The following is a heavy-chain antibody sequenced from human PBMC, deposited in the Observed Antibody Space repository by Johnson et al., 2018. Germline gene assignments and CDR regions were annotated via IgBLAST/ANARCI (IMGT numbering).Heavy chain of an antibody. D-gene: IGHD1-14*01. J-gene: IGHJ6*02. CDR3: ARVPEYYYEGVDV. CDR2: INSDGSST. V-gene: IGHV3-74*01. Sequence: VQLQESGGGLVQPGGSLRLSCAASGFTFSSYWMHWVRQAPGMGLVWVSRINSDGSSTSYADSVKGLFTISRDNAKNTLYLQMNSLSAEDTAVYCCARVPEYYYEGVDVWGPGTTVTVSS. CDR1: GFTFSSYW.